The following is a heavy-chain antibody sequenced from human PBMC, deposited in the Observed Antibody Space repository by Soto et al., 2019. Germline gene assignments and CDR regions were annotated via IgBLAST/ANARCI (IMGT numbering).Heavy chain of an antibody. V-gene: IGHV3-15*07. J-gene: IGHJ4*02. Sequence: WGSLRLSCAASGFTFSNAWMNWVRQAPGKGLEWVGRIKSKTDGGTTDYAAPVKGRFTISRDDSKNTLYLQMNSLKTEDTAVYYCTTDSGSYSGVDYWGQGTLVTVSS. CDR2: IKSKTDGGTT. CDR3: TTDSGSYSGVDY. D-gene: IGHD1-26*01. CDR1: GFTFSNAW.